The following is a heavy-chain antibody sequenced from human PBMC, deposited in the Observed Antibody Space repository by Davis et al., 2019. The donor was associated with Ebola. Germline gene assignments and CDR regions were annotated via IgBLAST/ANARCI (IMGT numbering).Heavy chain of an antibody. V-gene: IGHV1-46*01. J-gene: IGHJ6*02. D-gene: IGHD4-17*01. CDR1: GYTFTGYY. Sequence: AASVKVSCKASGYTFTGYYMHWVRQAPGQGLEWMGIINPSGGSTSYAQKFQGRVTMTRDTSTSTVYMELSSLRSEDTAVYYCASAGMTTYTLGLKYYYYYGMDVWGQGTTVTVSS. CDR3: ASAGMTTYTLGLKYYYYYGMDV. CDR2: INPSGGST.